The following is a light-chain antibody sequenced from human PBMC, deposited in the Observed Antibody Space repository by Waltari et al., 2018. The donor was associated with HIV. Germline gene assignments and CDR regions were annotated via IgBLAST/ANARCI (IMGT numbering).Light chain of an antibody. Sequence: QSALTQPASVSGSPGQSITISCTGTSSDVGGYNYVPGYQQHPGKAPKLMIYEVSNRPSGVSNRFSGSKSGNTASLTISGLQAEDEADYYCSSYTTSSTLGGVFGTGTKVTVL. CDR1: SSDVGGYNY. V-gene: IGLV2-14*01. CDR3: SSYTTSSTLGGV. J-gene: IGLJ1*01. CDR2: EVS.